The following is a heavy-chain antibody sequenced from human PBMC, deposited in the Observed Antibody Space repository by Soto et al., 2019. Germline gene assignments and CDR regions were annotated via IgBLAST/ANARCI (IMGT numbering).Heavy chain of an antibody. CDR1: GFTFSDYY. V-gene: IGHV3-11*05. Sequence: QVQLVESGGGLVKPGGSLRLSCAASGFTFSDYYMSWIRQAPGKGLEWVSYISSSSSYTNYADSVKGRFTISRDNANNSLYLQMNSLRAEDTAVYYCARTIAAAGGRRYFDLWGRGTLVTVSS. J-gene: IGHJ2*01. D-gene: IGHD6-13*01. CDR2: ISSSSSYT. CDR3: ARTIAAAGGRRYFDL.